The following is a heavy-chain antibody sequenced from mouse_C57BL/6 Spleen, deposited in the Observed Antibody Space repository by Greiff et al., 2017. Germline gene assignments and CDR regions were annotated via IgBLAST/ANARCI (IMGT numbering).Heavy chain of an antibody. V-gene: IGHV1-47*01. D-gene: IGHD2-4*01. Sequence: QVQLQQSGAELVKPGASVKMSCKASGYTFTTYPIEWMKQNHGKSLEWIGNFHPYNDDTKYNEEFKGKATLTVEKSSSTVYVELSRITSDDSAVYYCARLNYDYDEGYAIDYWGQGTSVTVSS. CDR1: GYTFTTYP. CDR3: ARLNYDYDEGYAIDY. CDR2: FHPYNDDT. J-gene: IGHJ4*01.